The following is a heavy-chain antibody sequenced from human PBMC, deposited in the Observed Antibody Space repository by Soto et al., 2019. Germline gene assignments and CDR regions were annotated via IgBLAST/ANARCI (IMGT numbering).Heavy chain of an antibody. CDR1: GGSISSGDYY. V-gene: IGHV4-30-4*01. D-gene: IGHD7-27*01. J-gene: IGHJ4*02. CDR2: IYYSGNT. Sequence: QVQLQESGPGLVKPSQTLSLICTVSGGSISSGDYYWSWIRQPPGMALEWIAYIYYSGNTYYNPSLQSRVTISVDTSKNQFSLRLSSLTAADTAVYYCARHPRGNWVDYWGQGILVTVSS. CDR3: ARHPRGNWVDY.